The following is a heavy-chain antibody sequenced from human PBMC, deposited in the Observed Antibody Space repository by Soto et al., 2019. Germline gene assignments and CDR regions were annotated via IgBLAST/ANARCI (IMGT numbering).Heavy chain of an antibody. CDR1: GYTFTNYW. CDR2: IYPRDSDT. V-gene: IGHV5-51*01. CDR3: ARQSGKIGSFVGPRSFDY. D-gene: IGHD3-3*02. Sequence: PGESLKISCEASGYTFTNYWIGWVRQMPGTGLEWMGIIYPRDSDTRYSPSFQDQVTISVDKSIGTAYLQWSSLKASDTAMYYCARQSGKIGSFVGPRSFDYWGQGTLVTVSS. J-gene: IGHJ4*02.